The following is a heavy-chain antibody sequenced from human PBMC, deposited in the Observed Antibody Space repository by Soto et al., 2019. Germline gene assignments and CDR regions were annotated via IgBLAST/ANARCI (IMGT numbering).Heavy chain of an antibody. CDR1: GGSISSSSYY. Sequence: SETLCLTCTVSGGSISSSSYYWGWIRQPPGKGLEWIGSIYYSGSAYYNTSLTIRVSISVDTSKNQFSLKLSSVTAADTAVYYCARAGGDTEIPYYYYGMDVWGQGTTVT. V-gene: IGHV4-39*01. CDR2: IYYSGSA. J-gene: IGHJ6*02. CDR3: ARAGGDTEIPYYYYGMDV. D-gene: IGHD5-18*01.